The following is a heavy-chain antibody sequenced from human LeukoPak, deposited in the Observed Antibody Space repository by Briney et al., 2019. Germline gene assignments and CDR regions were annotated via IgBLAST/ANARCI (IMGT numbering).Heavy chain of an antibody. CDR3: ARDRTPFQYYTAMVGSFDY. J-gene: IGHJ4*02. CDR2: ISSSSSYI. V-gene: IGHV3-21*01. D-gene: IGHD5-18*01. CDR1: GFTFSSYS. Sequence: GGSLRLSCAAPGFTFSSYSMNWVRQAPGKGLEWVSSISSSSSYIYYADSVKGRFTISRDNAKNSLYLQMNSLRAEDTAVYYCARDRTPFQYYTAMVGSFDYWGQGTLVTVSS.